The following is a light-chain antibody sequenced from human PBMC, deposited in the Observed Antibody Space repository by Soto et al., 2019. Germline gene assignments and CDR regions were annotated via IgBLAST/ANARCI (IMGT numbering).Light chain of an antibody. V-gene: IGKV3-20*01. J-gene: IGKJ5*01. CDR3: QQYGSSPRIT. CDR1: QIATSSQ. Sequence: EIVLTQSPGTLSLSPGEGVTLSCRAGQIATSSQLAWYQQKPGQAPRLLVFGASSRVLGIPDRFSGSGSGTDFTLTISRLEPEDFAVYYCQQYGSSPRITFGQGTRLEIK. CDR2: GAS.